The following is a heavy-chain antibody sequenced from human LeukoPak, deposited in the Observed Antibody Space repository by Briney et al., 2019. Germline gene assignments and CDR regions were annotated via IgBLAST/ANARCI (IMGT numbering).Heavy chain of an antibody. CDR1: GFTFSSYA. Sequence: GGSLRLSCAASGFTFSSYAMHWVRQAPGKGLEWVAVISYDGSNKYYADSVKGRFTISRDNSKNMLYLQMNSLRAEDTAVYYCARSTAEENWFDPWGQGTLVTVSS. CDR2: ISYDGSNK. D-gene: IGHD2-8*02. V-gene: IGHV3-30-3*01. CDR3: ARSTAEENWFDP. J-gene: IGHJ5*02.